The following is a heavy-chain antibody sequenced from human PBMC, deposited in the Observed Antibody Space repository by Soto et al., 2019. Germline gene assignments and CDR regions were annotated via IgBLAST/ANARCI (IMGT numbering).Heavy chain of an antibody. Sequence: ASVKVSCKASGYTFTSYAMHWVRQAPGQRLEWMGWINAGNGNTKYSQKFQGRVTITRDTSASTAYMELSSLRSEDTAVYYCARDRLRIVGATSFPYYWGQGTLVTVSS. D-gene: IGHD1-26*01. CDR2: INAGNGNT. J-gene: IGHJ4*02. CDR3: ARDRLRIVGATSFPYY. CDR1: GYTFTSYA. V-gene: IGHV1-3*01.